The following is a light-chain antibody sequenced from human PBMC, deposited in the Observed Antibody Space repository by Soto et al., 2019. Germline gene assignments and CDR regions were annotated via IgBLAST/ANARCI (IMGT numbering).Light chain of an antibody. CDR3: SSYTSSSTLAV. J-gene: IGLJ7*01. V-gene: IGLV2-14*01. Sequence: QSALTQPASVSGSPGQSITISCTGTSSGVGGYNYVSWYQQHPGKAPKLMIYDVSNRPSGVSNRFSGSKSGNTASLTISGLQAEDEADYYCSSYTSSSTLAVFGGGTQLTV. CDR2: DVS. CDR1: SSGVGGYNY.